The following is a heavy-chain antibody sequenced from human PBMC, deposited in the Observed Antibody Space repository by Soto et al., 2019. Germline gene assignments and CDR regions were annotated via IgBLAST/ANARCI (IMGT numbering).Heavy chain of an antibody. CDR3: ARGLDFYGSGSPDLNGY. CDR2: INHSGAT. V-gene: IGHV4-61*03. CDR1: GGSVSGASYY. D-gene: IGHD3-10*01. Sequence: SETLSLTCTVSGGSVSGASYYLSWIRQPPGKGLEWIGNINHSGATNYNPSLKTRATISVDTSKRHFSLKLSSVTSADTAVYYCARGLDFYGSGSPDLNGYWGQGTLVTVSS. J-gene: IGHJ4*02.